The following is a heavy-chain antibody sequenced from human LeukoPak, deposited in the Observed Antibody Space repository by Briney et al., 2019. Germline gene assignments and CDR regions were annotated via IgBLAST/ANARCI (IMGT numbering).Heavy chain of an antibody. CDR1: GFTFSSYG. Sequence: GGSLRLSCAASGFTFSSYGMHWVRQAPGKGLEWVAVISYDGSNKYYADSVKGRFTISRDNSKNTLYLQMNSLRAEDTAVYYCARVPRRDGYKGGFDYWGQGTLVTVSS. J-gene: IGHJ4*02. D-gene: IGHD5-24*01. V-gene: IGHV3-30*19. CDR2: ISYDGSNK. CDR3: ARVPRRDGYKGGFDY.